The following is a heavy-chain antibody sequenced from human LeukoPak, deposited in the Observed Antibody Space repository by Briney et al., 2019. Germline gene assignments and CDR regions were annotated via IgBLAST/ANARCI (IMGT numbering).Heavy chain of an antibody. J-gene: IGHJ5*02. D-gene: IGHD2-8*01. CDR2: INRDASEK. Sequence: GGSLRLSCAASGFTFSSYWMTWVRQAPGKGLEWVANINRDASEKYYVDSVKGRFTISRDNAKNSLYLQMTSLRADDTAVYYCARDNPMVYATYDLWGQGTLVTVSS. V-gene: IGHV3-7*01. CDR1: GFTFSSYW. CDR3: ARDNPMVYATYDL.